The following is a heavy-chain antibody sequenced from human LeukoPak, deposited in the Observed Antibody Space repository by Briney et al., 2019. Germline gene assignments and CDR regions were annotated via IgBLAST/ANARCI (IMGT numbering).Heavy chain of an antibody. D-gene: IGHD1-1*01. CDR3: ARETGLEGYAFDI. CDR1: GFTFSSYA. V-gene: IGHV3-64*01. J-gene: IGHJ3*02. CDR2: ISSNGGST. Sequence: GGSLRLSCEASGFTFSSYAMSWVRQAPGKGLEYVSAISSNGGSTYYANSVKGRFTISRDNSKNTLYLQMGSLRAEDMAVYYCARETGLEGYAFDIWGQGTMVTVSS.